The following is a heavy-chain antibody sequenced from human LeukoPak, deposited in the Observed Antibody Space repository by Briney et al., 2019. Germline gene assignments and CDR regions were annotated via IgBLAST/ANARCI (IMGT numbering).Heavy chain of an antibody. D-gene: IGHD3-16*02. Sequence: SETLSLNCPVSGGSIHRYWWSWLGQPAGKGLEFIGRVYTTGRTNYNPSLMSRVSMSLDTSQNKFSLELRSVTAADTAVDFCARAGYTISSYRFDYWGQGALVTVSS. CDR3: ARAGYTISSYRFDY. CDR2: VYTTGRT. CDR1: GGSIHRYW. V-gene: IGHV4-4*07. J-gene: IGHJ4*02.